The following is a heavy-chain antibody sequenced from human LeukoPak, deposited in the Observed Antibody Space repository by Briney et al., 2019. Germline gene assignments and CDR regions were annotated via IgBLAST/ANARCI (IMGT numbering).Heavy chain of an antibody. CDR1: GFTFSGSL. J-gene: IGHJ4*02. V-gene: IGHV3-74*01. CDR3: ARDRPCSASDCTPGDDFGF. Sequence: QPGGSLRLSCVASGFTFSGSLMHWVRQAPRKGLVLVSRINPNGRITDYADSVKGRFTISSDNARNTVPLQMNSLRAEDTAVYYCARDRPCSASDCTPGDDFGFWGQGALVTVSS. CDR2: INPNGRIT. D-gene: IGHD2-15*01.